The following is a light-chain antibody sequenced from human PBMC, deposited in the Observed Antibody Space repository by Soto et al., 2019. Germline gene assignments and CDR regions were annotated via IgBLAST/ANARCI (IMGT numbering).Light chain of an antibody. CDR1: QSVSSN. CDR3: QQHNSGPLT. CDR2: AAS. J-gene: IGKJ4*01. V-gene: IGKV3-15*01. Sequence: EIVMTQSPATLSVSPGERATFSCRASQSVSSNLAWYQQKPGQAPRLLIYAASTRATGIPARFSGSGSGTEFTLTISSLQSEDFAVYYCQQHNSGPLTFGGGTKVEI.